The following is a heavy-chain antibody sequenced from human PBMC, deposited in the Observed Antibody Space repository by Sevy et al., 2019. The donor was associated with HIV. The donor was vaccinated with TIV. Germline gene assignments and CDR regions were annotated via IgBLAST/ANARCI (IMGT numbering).Heavy chain of an antibody. CDR1: GFTFSSYS. CDR3: ARVPNGGEYYFDY. CDR2: ISSSSSYI. J-gene: IGHJ4*02. Sequence: GGSLRLSCAASGFTFSSYSMNWVRQAPGKGLEWVSSISSSSSYIYYADSVKGRFTISRDNTKNSLYLQMNGLRAEDTAVYYCARVPNGGEYYFDYWGQGTLVTVSS. V-gene: IGHV3-21*01. D-gene: IGHD2-8*01.